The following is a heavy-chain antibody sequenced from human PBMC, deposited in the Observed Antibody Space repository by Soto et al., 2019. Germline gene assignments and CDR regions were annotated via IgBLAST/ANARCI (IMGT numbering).Heavy chain of an antibody. J-gene: IGHJ6*02. V-gene: IGHV1-18*01. CDR1: GYTFTSYG. D-gene: IGHD5-18*01. CDR3: ARITERGYSYGYYYYYGMDV. CDR2: ISAYNGNT. Sequence: GASVKVSCKASGYTFTSYGISWVRQAPGQGLEWMGWISAYNGNTNYAQKLQGRVTMTTDTSTSTAYMELRSLRSDDTAVYYCARITERGYSYGYYYYYGMDVWGQGTTVTVSS.